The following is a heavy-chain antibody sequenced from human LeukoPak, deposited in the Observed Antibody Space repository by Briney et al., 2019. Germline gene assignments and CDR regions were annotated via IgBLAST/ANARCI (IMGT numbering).Heavy chain of an antibody. CDR1: GGSISSYY. D-gene: IGHD5-18*01. CDR3: VRGVWGYGDYYFDY. CDR2: IYHSGST. Sequence: SETLSLTCIVPGGSISSYYWSWIRQPPGKGLEWIGYIYHSGSTNYNPSLKSRVTISVDTSRNQLSLKLSSVTAADTALYYCVRGVWGYGDYYFDYWGQGTLVTVSS. J-gene: IGHJ4*02. V-gene: IGHV4-59*01.